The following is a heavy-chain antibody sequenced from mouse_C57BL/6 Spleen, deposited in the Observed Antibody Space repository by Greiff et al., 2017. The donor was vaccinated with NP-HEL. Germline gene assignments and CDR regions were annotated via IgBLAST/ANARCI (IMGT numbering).Heavy chain of an antibody. CDR1: GFTFSDYG. D-gene: IGHD3-2*02. V-gene: IGHV5-17*01. CDR3: AGKADAMDY. CDR2: ISSGSSTI. Sequence: DVQLVESGGGLVKPGGSLKLSCAASGFTFSDYGMHWVRQAPEKGLEWVAYISSGSSTIYYADTVKGRFTISRDNAKNTLFLQMTSLRSEDTAVYYCAGKADAMDYWGQGTSVTVSS. J-gene: IGHJ4*01.